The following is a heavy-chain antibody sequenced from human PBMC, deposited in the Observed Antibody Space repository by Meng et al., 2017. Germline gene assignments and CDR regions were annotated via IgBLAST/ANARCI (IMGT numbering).Heavy chain of an antibody. CDR2: IYYSGST. J-gene: IGHJ5*02. V-gene: IGHV4-39*07. CDR3: ARGRVVNWFDP. D-gene: IGHD2-15*01. Sequence: QLHLQEAGPGLVKPSETLSLTCTVSGGSISSSSYYWGWIRQPPGKGLEWIGSIYYSGSTYYNPSLKSRVTISVDTSKNQFSLKLSSVTAADTAVYYCARGRVVNWFDPWGQGTLVTVSS. CDR1: GGSISSSSYY.